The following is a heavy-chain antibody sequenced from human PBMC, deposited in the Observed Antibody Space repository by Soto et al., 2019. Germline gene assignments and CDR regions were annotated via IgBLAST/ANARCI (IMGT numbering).Heavy chain of an antibody. CDR1: GGSVSSGSYY. D-gene: IGHD6-6*01. Sequence: SETLSLTCTVSGGSVSSGSYYWSWIRQPPGKGLEWIGYIYYSGSTNYNPSLKSRVTISVDTSNNQFSLKLSSVTAADTAVYYCARDGGAARLGDAFDIWGQGTMVTVSS. CDR2: IYYSGST. CDR3: ARDGGAARLGDAFDI. V-gene: IGHV4-61*01. J-gene: IGHJ3*02.